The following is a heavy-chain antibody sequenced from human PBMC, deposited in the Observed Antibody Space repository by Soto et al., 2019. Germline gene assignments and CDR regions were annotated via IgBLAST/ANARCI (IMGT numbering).Heavy chain of an antibody. CDR3: ARAEYVLLTGYYNGGAFDI. V-gene: IGHV1-18*01. CDR1: GYTFTSYG. CDR2: ISPYNGNT. Sequence: QIQLVQSGGEVKKPGASVKVSCKASGYTFTSYGISWVRQAPGQGLEWMGWISPYNGNTNYAQNLQGRVTMTTYTXXPXAXXTRRSLRSDDTAVYYCARAEYVLLTGYYNGGAFDIWGQGTMVTVSS. J-gene: IGHJ3*02. D-gene: IGHD3-9*01.